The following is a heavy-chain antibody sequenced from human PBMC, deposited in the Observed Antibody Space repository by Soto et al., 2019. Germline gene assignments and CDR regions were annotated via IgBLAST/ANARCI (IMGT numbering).Heavy chain of an antibody. V-gene: IGHV4-34*01. CDR1: GGSFSGYY. D-gene: IGHD2-15*01. Sequence: SETLSLTCAVYGGSFSGYYWSWIRQPPGKGRGGIGEINHIGSTNDNPSLKSRVTISVDTSKNQFSLKLSSVTAADTAVYYCARGADSRYCSGGSCYSIGFYYYYYYMDVWGKGTTVTVSS. CDR2: INHIGST. J-gene: IGHJ6*03. CDR3: ARGADSRYCSGGSCYSIGFYYYYYYMDV.